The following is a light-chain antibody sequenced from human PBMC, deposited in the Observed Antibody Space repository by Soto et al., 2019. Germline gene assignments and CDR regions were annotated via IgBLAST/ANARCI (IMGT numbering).Light chain of an antibody. CDR2: GAS. CDR1: QSVSSSY. CDR3: QQYGSSPT. V-gene: IGKV3-20*01. J-gene: IGKJ1*01. Sequence: EIVLTQSPGTLSLSPGERATLSCRASQSVSSSYLAWYQQKPGQAPRLLIHGASSRATGIPDRFRGSGSGSVFTLTISRLEPEDFAVYYCQQYGSSPTFGQGTKVEIK.